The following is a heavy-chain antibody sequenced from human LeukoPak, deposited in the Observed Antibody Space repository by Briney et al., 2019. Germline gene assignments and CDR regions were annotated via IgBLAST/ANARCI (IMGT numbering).Heavy chain of an antibody. CDR3: AKESKETTRYYFDS. D-gene: IGHD4-11*01. Sequence: PGKSLRLSCAAPGLTFMSYGMHWVRQAPGKGLEWVAVISYDGSNKYYVDSVKGRFTISRDSSKNTLYLQMNSLRAEETAAYYCAKESKETTRYYFDSWGQGTLVTVSS. J-gene: IGHJ4*02. V-gene: IGHV3-30*18. CDR1: GLTFMSYG. CDR2: ISYDGSNK.